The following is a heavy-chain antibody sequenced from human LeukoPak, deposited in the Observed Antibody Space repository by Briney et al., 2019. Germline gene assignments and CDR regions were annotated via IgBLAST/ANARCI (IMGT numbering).Heavy chain of an antibody. Sequence: RGSLRLSCAASGFTFVSYTMNWVRQAPGKGLEWVSSMSSSSTYIYYADSVKGRFTISRDNAKNSLSLQMNSLRAEDTAVYYCARDYGSGNYFLYFDSWGQGTLVTVSS. V-gene: IGHV3-21*01. J-gene: IGHJ4*02. CDR2: MSSSSTYI. CDR1: GFTFVSYT. CDR3: ARDYGSGNYFLYFDS. D-gene: IGHD3-10*01.